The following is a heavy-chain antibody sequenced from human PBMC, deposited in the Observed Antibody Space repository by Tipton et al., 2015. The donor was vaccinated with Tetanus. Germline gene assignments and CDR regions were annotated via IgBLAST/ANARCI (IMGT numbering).Heavy chain of an antibody. CDR2: ITPRGST. CDR1: GGSLSGHF. V-gene: IGHV4-34*01. J-gene: IGHJ3*02. Sequence: TLSLTCAVSGGSLSGHFWSWVRQTPGKGLEWIGEITPRGSTTYNPSLKSRVAMSMDTSRNQFSLTLNSVTVADTAVYYCARVLRYSTTGGWDDAFDIWGQGTMVTVSS. D-gene: IGHD2-8*02. CDR3: ARVLRYSTTGGWDDAFDI.